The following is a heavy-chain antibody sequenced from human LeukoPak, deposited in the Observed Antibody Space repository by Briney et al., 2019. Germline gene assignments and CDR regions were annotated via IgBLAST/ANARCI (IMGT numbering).Heavy chain of an antibody. Sequence: GGSLRLSCAASGFTVSSNYMSWVRQAPGKGLEWVSVIYSGGSTYCADSVKGRFTISRDNSKNTLYLQMNSLRAEDTAVYYCARGAVTLDAFDIWGQGTMVTVSS. D-gene: IGHD1-14*01. CDR3: ARGAVTLDAFDI. CDR1: GFTVSSNY. CDR2: IYSGGST. J-gene: IGHJ3*02. V-gene: IGHV3-53*01.